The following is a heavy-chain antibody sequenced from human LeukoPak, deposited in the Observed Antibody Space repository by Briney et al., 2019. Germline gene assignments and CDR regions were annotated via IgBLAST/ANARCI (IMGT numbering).Heavy chain of an antibody. Sequence: GGSLRLSCAASGFTFSSYGMHWVRQAPGKGLEWVAVIWYDGSNKYYADSVKGRFTISRDNSKNTLYLQMNSLRAEDTAVYYCAKDSDYGDYPKTWGQGTLVTVSS. CDR1: GFTFSSYG. CDR3: AKDSDYGDYPKT. D-gene: IGHD4-17*01. J-gene: IGHJ5*02. V-gene: IGHV3-33*06. CDR2: IWYDGSNK.